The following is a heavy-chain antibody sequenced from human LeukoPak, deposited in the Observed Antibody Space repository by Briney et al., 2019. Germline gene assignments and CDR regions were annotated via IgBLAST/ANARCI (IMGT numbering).Heavy chain of an antibody. J-gene: IGHJ4*02. D-gene: IGHD3-22*01. V-gene: IGHV1-69*05. CDR1: GGTFSSYA. Sequence: SVKVSCKASGGTFSSYAISWVRQAPGQGLEWMGGIIPIFGTANYAQKFQGRVTITTDESTSTAYMELSSLRSEDTAVYYCARGHYYDSSGYYLFDYWGQGTLVTVSS. CDR2: IIPIFGTA. CDR3: ARGHYYDSSGYYLFDY.